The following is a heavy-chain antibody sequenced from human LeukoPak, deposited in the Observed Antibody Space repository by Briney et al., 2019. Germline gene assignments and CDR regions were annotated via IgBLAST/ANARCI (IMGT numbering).Heavy chain of an antibody. V-gene: IGHV4-59*01. CDR1: GGSISSYY. D-gene: IGHD6-19*01. CDR3: AREPVRAAGKYYYYYGMDV. CDR2: IYYSGST. Sequence: SETLSLTCTVSGGSISSYYWSWIRQPPGKGLEWIGYIYYSGSTNYNPSLKSRVTISVDTSKNQFSLKLSSVTAADTAVYYCAREPVRAAGKYYYYYGMDVWGQGTTVTVSS. J-gene: IGHJ6*02.